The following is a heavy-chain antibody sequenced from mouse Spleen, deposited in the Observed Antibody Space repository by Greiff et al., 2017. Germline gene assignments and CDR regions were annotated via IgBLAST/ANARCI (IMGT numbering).Heavy chain of an antibody. V-gene: IGHV5-9*04. CDR1: GFTFSSYT. Sequence: EVQGVESGGGLVKPGGSLKLSCAASGFTFSSYTMSWVRQTPAKRLEWVATISSGGGNTYYPDSVKGRFTISRDNARNTLYLQMSSLRSEDTAMYYCARLGSYFAWFAYWGQGTLVTVSA. CDR2: ISSGGGNT. CDR3: ARLGSYFAWFAY. J-gene: IGHJ3*01. D-gene: IGHD2-12*01.